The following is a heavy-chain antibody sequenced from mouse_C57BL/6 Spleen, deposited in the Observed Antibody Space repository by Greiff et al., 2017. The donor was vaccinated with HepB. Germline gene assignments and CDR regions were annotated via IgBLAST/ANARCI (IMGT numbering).Heavy chain of an antibody. D-gene: IGHD2-14*01. J-gene: IGHJ4*01. V-gene: IGHV1-82*01. Sequence: QVQLQQSGPELVKPGASVKISCKASGYAFSSSWMNWVKQRPGKGLEWIGRIYPGDGDTNYNGKFKGKATLTADKSSSTAYMQLSSLTSEDSAVYFCARSGEYDKYAMDYWGQGTSVTVSS. CDR2: IYPGDGDT. CDR1: GYAFSSSW. CDR3: ARSGEYDKYAMDY.